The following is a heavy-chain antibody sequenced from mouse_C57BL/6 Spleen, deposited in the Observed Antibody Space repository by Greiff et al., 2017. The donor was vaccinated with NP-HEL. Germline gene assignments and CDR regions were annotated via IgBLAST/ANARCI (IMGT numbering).Heavy chain of an antibody. CDR2: IYPGDGDT. V-gene: IGHV1-80*01. D-gene: IGHD2-5*01. CDR1: GYAFSSYW. J-gene: IGHJ4*01. CDR3: ARSTSYYSNPRDY. Sequence: VQLQQSGAELVKPGASVKISCKASGYAFSSYWMNWVKQRPGKGLEWIGQIYPGDGDTNYNGKFKGKATLTADKSSSTAYMQLSSLTSEDSAVYFCARSTSYYSNPRDYWGQGTSVTVSS.